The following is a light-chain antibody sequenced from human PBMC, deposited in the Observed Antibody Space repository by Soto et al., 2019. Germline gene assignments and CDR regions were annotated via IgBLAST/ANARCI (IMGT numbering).Light chain of an antibody. CDR2: DAS. CDR3: QQRSNWPPEGT. CDR1: QSVSSY. V-gene: IGKV3-11*01. J-gene: IGKJ1*01. Sequence: PGERATLSCRASQSVSSYLAWYQQKPGQAPRLLIYDASNRATGIPARFSGSGSGTDFTLTISSLEPEDFAVYYCQQRSNWPPEGTFGQGTKVDIK.